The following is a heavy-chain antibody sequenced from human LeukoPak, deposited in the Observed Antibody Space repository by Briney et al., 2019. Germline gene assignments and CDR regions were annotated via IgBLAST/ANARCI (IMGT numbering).Heavy chain of an antibody. J-gene: IGHJ4*02. Sequence: ASVKVSCKASGCTFTSYGISWVRQAPGQGLEWMGWISAYNGNTNYAQKLQGRVTTTTDTSTSTAYMELRSLRSDDTAVYYCARTVYSGYDCYYFDYWGQGTLVTVSS. D-gene: IGHD5-12*01. CDR2: ISAYNGNT. CDR1: GCTFTSYG. CDR3: ARTVYSGYDCYYFDY. V-gene: IGHV1-18*01.